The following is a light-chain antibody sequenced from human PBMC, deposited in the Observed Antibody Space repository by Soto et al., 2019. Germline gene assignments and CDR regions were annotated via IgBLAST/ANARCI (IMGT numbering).Light chain of an antibody. CDR3: QQYNSWPTWT. CDR1: KSISTY. V-gene: IGKV3-15*01. J-gene: IGKJ1*01. Sequence: EIEMPQSPAALSVSPGGRPTLSCRASKSISTYLAWYQQKPGQAPRLLIYRASTRASDIPARFSGSGSGTEFTLTISSLQSEDSAVYYCQQYNSWPTWTFGQGTKVDIK. CDR2: RAS.